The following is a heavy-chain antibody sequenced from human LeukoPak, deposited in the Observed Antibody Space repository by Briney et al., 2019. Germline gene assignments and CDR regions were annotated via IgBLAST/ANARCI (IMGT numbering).Heavy chain of an antibody. CDR1: GGSISSYY. CDR2: IYDSVNT. CDR3: ARASGIAAAGTPFQDSYWFDP. J-gene: IGHJ5*02. V-gene: IGHV4-59*01. Sequence: SETLSLTCTVSGGSISSYYWSWIRQSPGKGLEWIGYIYDSVNTNYNPSLESRVTISVDTSKKQFSLKLTSVTAADTAVYYCARASGIAAAGTPFQDSYWFDPWGQGTLVTVSS. D-gene: IGHD6-13*01.